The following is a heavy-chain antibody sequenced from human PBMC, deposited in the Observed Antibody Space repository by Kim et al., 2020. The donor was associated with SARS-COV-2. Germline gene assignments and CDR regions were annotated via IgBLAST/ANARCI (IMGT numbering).Heavy chain of an antibody. V-gene: IGHV1-3*01. J-gene: IGHJ6*04. D-gene: IGHD3-9*01. CDR3: ARDRYFDWLDYYYYYGMDV. CDR2: INAGNGNT. Sequence: ASVKVSCKASGYTFTSYAMHWVRQAPGQRLEWMGWINAGNGNTKYSQKFQGRVTITRDTSASTAYMELSSLRSEDTAVYYCARDRYFDWLDYYYYYGMDVWGEGTMVTVSS. CDR1: GYTFTSYA.